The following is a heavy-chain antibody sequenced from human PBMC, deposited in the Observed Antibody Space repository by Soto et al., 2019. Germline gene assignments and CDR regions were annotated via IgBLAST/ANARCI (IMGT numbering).Heavy chain of an antibody. D-gene: IGHD6-19*01. J-gene: IGHJ4*02. CDR3: AKDGNWLDVYFDV. V-gene: IGHV3-23*01. CDR1: GIEFSNYA. CDR2: SSASGRSR. Sequence: PGGSLRLCCVASGIEFSNYAMSWVRQAPGKGLEWVSISSASGRSRYHADSVKGRFTISRDNSKNTLYLHMTNLRAEDTAVYYCAKDGNWLDVYFDVWGQGTPVTVSS.